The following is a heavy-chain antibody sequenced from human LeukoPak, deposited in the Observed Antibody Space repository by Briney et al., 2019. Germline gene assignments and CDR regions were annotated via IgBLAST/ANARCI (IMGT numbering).Heavy chain of an antibody. D-gene: IGHD1-26*01. V-gene: IGHV1-69*04. CDR3: ARGPHSGSYLDFDY. CDR1: GYTFTSYD. J-gene: IGHJ4*02. CDR2: IIPILGIA. Sequence: SVKVSCKASGYTFTSYDISWVRQAPGQGLEWMGRIIPILGIANYAQKFQGRVTITADKSTSTAYMELSSLRSEDTAVYYCARGPHSGSYLDFDYWGQGTLVTVSS.